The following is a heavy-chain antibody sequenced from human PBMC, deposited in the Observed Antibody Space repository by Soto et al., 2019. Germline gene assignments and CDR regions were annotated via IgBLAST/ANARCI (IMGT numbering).Heavy chain of an antibody. CDR2: SYYSGCT. CDR3: ARGAAGRSSWFYP. J-gene: IGHJ5*02. CDR1: GGSICSGGDY. Sequence: SETLSLTCTVSGGSICSGGDYWSWIRQHPGKGLEWIGYSYYSGCTYYNPSLKSRVTISVDTSKNQFSLKLSSVTAADTAVYYCARGAAGRSSWFYPWGQGTLVTVSS. V-gene: IGHV4-31*03. D-gene: IGHD6-25*01.